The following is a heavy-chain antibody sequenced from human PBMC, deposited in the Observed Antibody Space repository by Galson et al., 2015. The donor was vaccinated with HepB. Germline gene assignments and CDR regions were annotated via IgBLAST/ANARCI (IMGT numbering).Heavy chain of an antibody. Sequence: QSGAEVKKPGDSLKISCKGSGYSFTNYWIGWVRQMPGKGLEWMGIIYPGGSDTRYSPSFQGPVTISADKSITTAYLQWISRKASDTAMYYCARRLSTAARRGYDHYCMDVWGQGTTVTV. D-gene: IGHD6-6*01. CDR1: GYSFTNYW. CDR3: ARRLSTAARRGYDHYCMDV. J-gene: IGHJ6*02. V-gene: IGHV5-51*01. CDR2: IYPGGSDT.